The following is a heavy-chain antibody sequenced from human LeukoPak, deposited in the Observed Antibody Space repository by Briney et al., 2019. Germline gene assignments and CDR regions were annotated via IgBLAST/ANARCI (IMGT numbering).Heavy chain of an antibody. D-gene: IGHD1-26*01. Sequence: GGSLRLSCAASGFTSSSYSMNWVRQAPGKGLEWVSSISSSSSYIYYADSVKGRFTISRDNAKNSLYLQMNSLRAEDTAVYYCAREVYSGSYFDPWGQGTLVTVSS. J-gene: IGHJ5*02. V-gene: IGHV3-21*01. CDR3: AREVYSGSYFDP. CDR1: GFTSSSYS. CDR2: ISSSSSYI.